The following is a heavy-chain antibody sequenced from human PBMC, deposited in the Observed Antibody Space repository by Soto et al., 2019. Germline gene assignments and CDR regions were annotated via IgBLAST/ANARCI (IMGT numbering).Heavy chain of an antibody. CDR1: GYTFTDYY. Sequence: QVQLVQSGAEVKKPGASVKVSCKASGYTFTDYYMHWVRQAPGQRLEWMGWINPNSGTTNDAQKFQGWVTMTRDTSITTVYMEVSRLRTDDTAVYYCARVPRGVYYGMDVWGQGTTVTVPS. V-gene: IGHV1-2*04. D-gene: IGHD3-10*01. J-gene: IGHJ6*02. CDR3: ARVPRGVYYGMDV. CDR2: INPNSGTT.